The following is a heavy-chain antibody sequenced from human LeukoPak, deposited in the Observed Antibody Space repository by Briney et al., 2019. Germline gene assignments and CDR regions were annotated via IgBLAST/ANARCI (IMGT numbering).Heavy chain of an antibody. CDR2: ISGSGGST. CDR3: AKDALPDMVRGIIDY. V-gene: IGHV3-23*01. J-gene: IGHJ4*02. Sequence: GGSLRLSCAASGFTFSSYAMSWVRQAPGKGLEGGSAISGSGGSTYYADSVKGQFTISRDYSKNTVHLQMNSLRAEDTAVYYCAKDALPDMVRGIIDYWGQGTLVTVSS. CDR1: GFTFSSYA. D-gene: IGHD3-10*01.